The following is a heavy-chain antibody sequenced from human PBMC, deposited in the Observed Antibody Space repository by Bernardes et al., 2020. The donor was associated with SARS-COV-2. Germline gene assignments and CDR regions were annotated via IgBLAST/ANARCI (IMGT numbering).Heavy chain of an antibody. J-gene: IGHJ4*02. D-gene: IGHD4-17*01. CDR2: FDSEDGRT. CDR1: GYTLTELP. Sequence: ASVKVSCKVSGYTLTELPIHWVRQAPGKGLEWMGGFDSEDGRTIYAQKFQGRVTMIEDTSTDTAYMELNSLRSDDTAVYYCARSRDYYYFDYWGQGTLVSVSS. CDR3: ARSRDYYYFDY. V-gene: IGHV1-24*01.